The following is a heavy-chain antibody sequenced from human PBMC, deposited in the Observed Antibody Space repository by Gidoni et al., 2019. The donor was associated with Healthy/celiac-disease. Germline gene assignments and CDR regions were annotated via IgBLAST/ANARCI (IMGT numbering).Heavy chain of an antibody. CDR1: GSSFTSYW. CDR3: ATTGRGLWSNWFDP. V-gene: IGHV5-51*01. D-gene: IGHD3-10*01. J-gene: IGHJ5*02. CDR2: IYPGDSDT. Sequence: EVQLVQSGAEVKKPGASLTIYWKGSGSSFTSYWTGWVRQMPGKGLEWMGIIYPGDSDTRYSPSFQGQVTISADKSISTAYLQWSSLKASDTAMYYCATTGRGLWSNWFDPWGQGTLVTVSS.